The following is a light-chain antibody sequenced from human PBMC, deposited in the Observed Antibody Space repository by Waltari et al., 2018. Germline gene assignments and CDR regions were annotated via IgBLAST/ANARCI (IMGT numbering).Light chain of an antibody. Sequence: DIQMTQSPSSLSASVGDRVTITCRASQTISRYLNWYQQKLGKAPNRLIHAESSLKSGVPSRFSGCGSGREFTLIITSLQPEDFATYYCQQSYSFTRTFGQGTKVEIK. J-gene: IGKJ1*01. V-gene: IGKV1-39*01. CDR3: QQSYSFTRT. CDR1: QTISRY. CDR2: AES.